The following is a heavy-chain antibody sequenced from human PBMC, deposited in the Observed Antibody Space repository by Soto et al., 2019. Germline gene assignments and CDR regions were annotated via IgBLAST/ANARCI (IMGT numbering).Heavy chain of an antibody. Sequence: ASVKVSCKASGYTFTSYGISWVRQAPGQGLEWMGWISAYNGNTNYAQKLQGRVTMTTDTSTSTAYMELRSLRSDDTAVYYCARVNLGGDDGYNGYYYSGMDVGGKGTRVTVSS. CDR3: ARVNLGGDDGYNGYYYSGMDV. CDR1: GYTFTSYG. V-gene: IGHV1-18*01. J-gene: IGHJ6*04. D-gene: IGHD3-16*01. CDR2: ISAYNGNT.